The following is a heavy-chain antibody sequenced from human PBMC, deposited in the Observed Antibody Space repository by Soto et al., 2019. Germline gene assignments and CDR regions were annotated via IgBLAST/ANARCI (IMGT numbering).Heavy chain of an antibody. D-gene: IGHD3-3*01. CDR3: AKENYHDFWSGFFY. V-gene: IGHV3-23*01. CDR1: GFIFRSYA. Sequence: PGGSLRLSCAGSGFIFRSYAMSWVRQAPGKGLEWVSAITGRDGSTYYADSVKGRFIISRDNSKNTVYLQMNSLRAEDTAVYYCAKENYHDFWSGFFYWGQGTLVTVSS. CDR2: ITGRDGST. J-gene: IGHJ4*02.